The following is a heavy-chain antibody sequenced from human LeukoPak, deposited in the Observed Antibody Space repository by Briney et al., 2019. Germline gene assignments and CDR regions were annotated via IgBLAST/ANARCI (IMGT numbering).Heavy chain of an antibody. Sequence: SETLSLTCTVSGDFITAYYWSWIRQPPGKGLEWIGSIYYSGSTYYNPSLKSRVTISVDTSKNQFSLKLSSVTAADTAVYYCAREGTRNYYGGIDYWGQGTLVTVSS. CDR2: IYYSGST. V-gene: IGHV4-38-2*02. J-gene: IGHJ4*02. CDR1: GDFITAYY. D-gene: IGHD4-23*01. CDR3: AREGTRNYYGGIDY.